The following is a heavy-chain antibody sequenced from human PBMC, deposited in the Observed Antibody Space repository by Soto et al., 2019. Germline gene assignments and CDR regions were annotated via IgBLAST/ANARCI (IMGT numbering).Heavy chain of an antibody. CDR2: IHHSGST. CDR3: ARSSGYVPGGY. Sequence: LSLTCAVSGYPISSGYYWGWIRQPPGKGLEWIGIIHHSGSTYYNPSLRSRITISVDTSKNQFSLKMPSVTAADTAAYYCARSSGYVPGGYWGQGILVTVSS. V-gene: IGHV4-38-2*01. J-gene: IGHJ4*02. CDR1: GYPISSGYY. D-gene: IGHD5-12*01.